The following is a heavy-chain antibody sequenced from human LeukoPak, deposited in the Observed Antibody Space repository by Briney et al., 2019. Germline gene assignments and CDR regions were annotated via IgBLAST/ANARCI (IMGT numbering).Heavy chain of an antibody. Sequence: PSETLSLTCAVYGGSFSGYYWSWIRQPPGKGLEWIGEINHSGSTNYNPSLKSRVTISVDTSKNQFSLKLSSVTAADTAVYYCARRFSSSWYLSLGAFDIWGQGTMVTVSS. CDR1: GGSFSGYY. D-gene: IGHD6-13*01. J-gene: IGHJ3*02. CDR3: ARRFSSSWYLSLGAFDI. CDR2: INHSGST. V-gene: IGHV4-34*01.